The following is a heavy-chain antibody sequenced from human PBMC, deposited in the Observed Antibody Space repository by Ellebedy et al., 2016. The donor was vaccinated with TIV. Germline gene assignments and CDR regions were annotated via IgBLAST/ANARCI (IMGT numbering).Heavy chain of an antibody. CDR2: INGDGSYK. J-gene: IGHJ6*02. V-gene: IGHV3-7*01. D-gene: IGHD3-10*01. CDR1: GFSFSGYW. Sequence: PGGSLRLSCAGSGFSFSGYWMTWVRQAPGKGLEWVANINGDGSYKYYVDSVKGRFTISRDNAKNSVYLQMNTLRAEDTAVYYCAKVRSGSGPDYLFGMDVWGQGTTVIVSS. CDR3: AKVRSGSGPDYLFGMDV.